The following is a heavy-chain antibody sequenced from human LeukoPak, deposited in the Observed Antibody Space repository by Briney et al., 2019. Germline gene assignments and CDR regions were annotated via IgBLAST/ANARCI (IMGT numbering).Heavy chain of an antibody. CDR3: ARGAPWGFAP. Sequence: ASVKVSCKTSGYTFASYDINWVRQATGQGLEWMGWMDPNSGETGFAQNFQGRVTLTKNTSITTASMKLSSLRSEDTDVYYCARGAPWGFAPWGQGTLVTVPS. V-gene: IGHV1-8*01. CDR2: MDPNSGET. CDR1: GYTFASYD. J-gene: IGHJ5*02. D-gene: IGHD7-27*01.